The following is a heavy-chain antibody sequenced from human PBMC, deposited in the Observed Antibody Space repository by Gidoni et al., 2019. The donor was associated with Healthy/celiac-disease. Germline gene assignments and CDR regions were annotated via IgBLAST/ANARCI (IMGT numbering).Heavy chain of an antibody. J-gene: IGHJ4*02. Sequence: EVQLLESGGGLVQPGGSLRLSCAASGFTFRSYAMSWVRQAPGKGLEWVSAISGSGGSTYYADSVKGRFTISRDNSKNTLYLQMNSLRAEDTAVYYCAKPFTNWGFPISGYWGQGTLVTVSS. CDR2: ISGSGGST. V-gene: IGHV3-23*01. D-gene: IGHD7-27*01. CDR3: AKPFTNWGFPISGY. CDR1: GFTFRSYA.